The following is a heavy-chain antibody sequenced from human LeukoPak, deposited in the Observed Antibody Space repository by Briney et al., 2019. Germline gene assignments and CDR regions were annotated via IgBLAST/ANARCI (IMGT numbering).Heavy chain of an antibody. J-gene: IGHJ6*03. Sequence: PSETLSLTCTVSGGSITSSSYYWGWIRQPPGKGLEWIGSIYYSGTTYYNPSLKSRVTIYVETSKNQFSLKLSSVTAADTAVYYCARQRYCSSTSCYSPLNYYYYYYMDVWGKGTTVTISS. D-gene: IGHD2-2*01. CDR3: ARQRYCSSTSCYSPLNYYYYYYMDV. CDR2: IYYSGTT. CDR1: GGSITSSSYY. V-gene: IGHV4-39*01.